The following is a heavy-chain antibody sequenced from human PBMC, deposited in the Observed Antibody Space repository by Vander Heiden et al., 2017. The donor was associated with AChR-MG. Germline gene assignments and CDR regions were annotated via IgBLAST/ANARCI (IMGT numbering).Heavy chain of an antibody. V-gene: IGHV3-30*18. Sequence: QVQLVESGGGVVQPGRSLRLSCAASGFTFSSYGMHWVRQAPGKGLEWVAVISYDGSNKYYADSVNGRFTISRDNSKNTLYLQMNSLRAEDTAVYYCAKVGGAGTICGGVIRPNYYYYGMDVWGQGTTVTVSS. CDR3: AKVGGAGTICGGVIRPNYYYYGMDV. D-gene: IGHD3-3*01. J-gene: IGHJ6*02. CDR1: GFTFSSYG. CDR2: ISYDGSNK.